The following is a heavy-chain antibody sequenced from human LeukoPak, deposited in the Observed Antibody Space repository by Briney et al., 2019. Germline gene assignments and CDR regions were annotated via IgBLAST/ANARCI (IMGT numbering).Heavy chain of an antibody. V-gene: IGHV4-39*07. CDR1: GGSISSSSYY. Sequence: SETLSLTCTVSGGSISSSSYYWGGIRQPPGKGLEWIGSIYYSGSTYYNPSLKSRVTISVDTSKNQFSLKLSSVTAADTAVYYCARANYYDNSGYSRGAFDIWGQGTMVTVSS. CDR2: IYYSGST. CDR3: ARANYYDNSGYSRGAFDI. D-gene: IGHD3-22*01. J-gene: IGHJ3*02.